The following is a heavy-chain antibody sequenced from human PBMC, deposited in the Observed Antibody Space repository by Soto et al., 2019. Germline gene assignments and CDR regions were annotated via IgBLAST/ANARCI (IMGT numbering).Heavy chain of an antibody. J-gene: IGHJ6*02. CDR2: ISYDGSNK. D-gene: IGHD3-3*01. CDR3: ARAYDFWSGYFFYYGMDV. V-gene: IGHV3-30-3*01. Sequence: GGSLRLSCAASGFTFSSYAMHWVRQAPGKGLEWVAVISYDGSNKYYADSVKGRFTISRDNSKNTLYLQMNSLRAEDTAVYYCARAYDFWSGYFFYYGMDVWGQGTTVTVSS. CDR1: GFTFSSYA.